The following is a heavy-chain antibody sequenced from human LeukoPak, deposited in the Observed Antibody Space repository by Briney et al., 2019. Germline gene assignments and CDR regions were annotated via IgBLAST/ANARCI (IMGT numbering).Heavy chain of an antibody. CDR2: MNPHSGNT. Sequence: AVNVSCKASGYTFTSYDINWVRQATGQGLEWMGWMNPHSGNTVYAQRLQGRVTMTRNTAISTAYMELSSLRSQDTAVYYCARDPIVGATTDWFDPWGQGTLVTVSS. V-gene: IGHV1-8*01. J-gene: IGHJ5*02. D-gene: IGHD1-26*01. CDR1: GYTFTSYD. CDR3: ARDPIVGATTDWFDP.